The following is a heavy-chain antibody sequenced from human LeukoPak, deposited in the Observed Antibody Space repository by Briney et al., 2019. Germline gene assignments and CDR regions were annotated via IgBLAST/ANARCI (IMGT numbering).Heavy chain of an antibody. D-gene: IGHD3-10*01. CDR2: VDHSGST. CDR1: GGSFSGYY. J-gene: IGHJ4*02. Sequence: TDTLSLTCAVYGGSFSGYYWSWIRQPPGKGLEWIGEVDHSGSTNFNPSLKSRVTISVDTSKNQFSLKLSSVTAADTAVYYCARGLWFGESSFYFDYWGQGTLVTVSS. CDR3: ARGLWFGESSFYFDY. V-gene: IGHV4-34*01.